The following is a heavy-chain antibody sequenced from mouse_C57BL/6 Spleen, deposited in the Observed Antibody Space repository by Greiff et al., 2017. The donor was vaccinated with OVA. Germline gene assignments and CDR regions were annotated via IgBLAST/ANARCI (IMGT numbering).Heavy chain of an antibody. V-gene: IGHV1-69*01. CDR1: GYTFTSYW. CDR2: IDPSDSYT. D-gene: IGHD1-1*01. J-gene: IGHJ1*03. Sequence: QVQLKQPGAELVMPGASVKLSCKASGYTFTSYWMHWVKQRPGQGLEWIGEIDPSDSYTNYNQKFKGKSTLTVDKSSSTAYMQLSSLTSEDSAVYYCARRGTTVVAFYWYFDVWGTGTTVTVSS. CDR3: ARRGTTVVAFYWYFDV.